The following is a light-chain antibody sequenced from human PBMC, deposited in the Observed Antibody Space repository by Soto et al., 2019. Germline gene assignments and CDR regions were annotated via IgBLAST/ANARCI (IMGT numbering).Light chain of an antibody. J-gene: IGKJ3*01. Sequence: DIHLTQSPSTLSPSVGARAAIACRASQSVSYWLAWYQQKPGKAPNLLIYDGYTLASGVPPRFSGGGFGTESTLNISSLQPDDSAIYYCQHYNTYSKAVGPGTKVDIK. CDR1: QSVSYW. CDR3: QHYNTYSKA. CDR2: DGY. V-gene: IGKV1-5*01.